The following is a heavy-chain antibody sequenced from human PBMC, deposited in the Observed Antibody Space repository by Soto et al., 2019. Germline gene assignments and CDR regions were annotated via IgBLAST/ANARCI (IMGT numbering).Heavy chain of an antibody. CDR2: ISSTTNYI. CDR3: ARESEDLTSNFDY. V-gene: IGHV3-11*06. J-gene: IGHJ4*02. Sequence: PGGSLRLSCAASGFTFGGFYMGWIRQAPGKGLEWVSSISSTTNYIYYGDSMKGRFTISRDNAKNSLYLEMNSLRAEDTAVYYCARESEDLTSNFDYWGQGALVTVSS. CDR1: GFTFGGFY.